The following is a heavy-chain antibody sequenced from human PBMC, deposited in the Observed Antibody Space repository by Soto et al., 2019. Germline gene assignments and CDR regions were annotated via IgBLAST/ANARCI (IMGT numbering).Heavy chain of an antibody. CDR3: ARVSNGDAFDI. CDR2: INPNSGGT. J-gene: IGHJ3*02. V-gene: IGHV1-2*04. Sequence: ASVKVSCKASGYTFTGYYTHWVRQAPGQGLEWMGWINPNSGGTNYAQKFQGWVTMTRDTSISTAYVELSRLRSDDTAVYYCARVSNGDAFDIWGQGTMVTVSS. CDR1: GYTFTGYY. D-gene: IGHD4-4*01.